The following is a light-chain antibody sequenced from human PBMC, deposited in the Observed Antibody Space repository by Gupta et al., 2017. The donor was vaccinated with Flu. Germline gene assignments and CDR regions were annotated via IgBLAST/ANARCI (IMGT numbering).Light chain of an antibody. CDR1: QNIRNY. CDR3: QQSFSTPFS. V-gene: IGKV1-39*01. CDR2: TTS. Sequence: PSSRAASVRDRVTITCRASQNIRNYLNWYQQKPGKAPKLLIYTTSTLQSGVPSRFSGSGSGRDFTLTITSLQYDDFATYYCQQSFSTPFSFGPGTTV. J-gene: IGKJ3*01.